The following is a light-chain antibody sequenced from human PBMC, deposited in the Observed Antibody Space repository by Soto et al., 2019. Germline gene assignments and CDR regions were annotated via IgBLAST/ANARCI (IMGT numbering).Light chain of an antibody. CDR2: NNN. Sequence: QSVLTQPPSASGTPGQRVTISCSGGSSNIGTNAVNWYQQHPGTAAKLLIYNNNQRRSGVPARFSGSKSGTSAALAISGLQYEDEADYYCAAWDDSLNGYVFGTGTKLTVL. V-gene: IGLV1-44*01. CDR3: AAWDDSLNGYV. J-gene: IGLJ1*01. CDR1: SSNIGTNA.